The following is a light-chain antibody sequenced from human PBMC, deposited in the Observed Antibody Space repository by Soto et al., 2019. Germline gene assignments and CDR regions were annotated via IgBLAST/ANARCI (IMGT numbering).Light chain of an antibody. Sequence: DIRMPQSPSTLSASLGDRVTITCRASESISRWLAWYQQKPGKAPKLLIYRASTLENGVPSRISGSGSGTDFTLTISNLQPDDFASYYCQQYKSYSPYTFGQGTKLEIK. CDR2: RAS. CDR3: QQYKSYSPYT. J-gene: IGKJ2*01. V-gene: IGKV1-5*03. CDR1: ESISRW.